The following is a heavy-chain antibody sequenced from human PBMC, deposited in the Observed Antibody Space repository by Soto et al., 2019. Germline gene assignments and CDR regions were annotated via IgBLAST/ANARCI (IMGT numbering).Heavy chain of an antibody. CDR3: AYSPGGYLPDY. V-gene: IGHV4-31*03. D-gene: IGHD1-26*01. CDR1: GGSINSGGYF. J-gene: IGHJ4*02. CDR2: IYYSGST. Sequence: QVQLQESGPGLVKPSQTLSLTCTVSGGSINSGGYFWSWIRQHPGKGLEWIGYIYYSGSTYYNPSPKSRVTISVDTSKNQFSLQLSSVTAADTAVYYCAYSPGGYLPDYWGQGTLVTVSS.